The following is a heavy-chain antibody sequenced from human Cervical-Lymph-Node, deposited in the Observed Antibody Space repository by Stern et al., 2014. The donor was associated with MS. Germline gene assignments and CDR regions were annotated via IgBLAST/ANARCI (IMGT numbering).Heavy chain of an antibody. CDR1: GFTFEDYG. D-gene: IGHD2-8*02. CDR3: ARAFCTGGVCYSFPFYGMDV. V-gene: IGHV3-20*01. J-gene: IGHJ6*02. CDR2: INWNGGST. Sequence: EVQLEESGGGVVRPGRSLRLSCAASGFTFEDYGMSWVRPAPGKGLEWVAAINWNGGSTVYAGSVQGRFTISRDNAKNSLYLQMNSLRAEDTALYHCARAFCTGGVCYSFPFYGMDVWGQGTTVTVSS.